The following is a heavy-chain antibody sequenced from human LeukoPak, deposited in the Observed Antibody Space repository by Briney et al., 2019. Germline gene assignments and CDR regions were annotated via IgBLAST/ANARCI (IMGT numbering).Heavy chain of an antibody. D-gene: IGHD5-12*01. V-gene: IGHV3-23*01. CDR1: GFTFSSYA. CDR3: ARARTYSDYVSSFDY. J-gene: IGHJ4*02. Sequence: GGSLRLSCAASGFTFSSYAMSWVRQAPGKGLEWVSAISGSGGSTYYADSVKGRFTISRDNAKNTLYLQMNNLRGEDTAVYYCARARTYSDYVSSFDYWGQGTLVTVSS. CDR2: ISGSGGST.